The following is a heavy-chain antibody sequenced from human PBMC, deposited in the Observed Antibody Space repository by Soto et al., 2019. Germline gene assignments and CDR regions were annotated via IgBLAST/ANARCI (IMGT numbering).Heavy chain of an antibody. Sequence: PSETLSLTCTVSGGSISKYYWSWIRQPPGRGLEWIGHIFYSGSTNYNPALKSRVTISVDTSKSQFSLKLSSVTAADTVVYYCAKDSGYNYGYFRWFDPWGQGTLVT. CDR3: AKDSGYNYGYFRWFDP. D-gene: IGHD5-18*01. J-gene: IGHJ5*02. CDR2: IFYSGST. CDR1: GGSISKYY. V-gene: IGHV4-59*01.